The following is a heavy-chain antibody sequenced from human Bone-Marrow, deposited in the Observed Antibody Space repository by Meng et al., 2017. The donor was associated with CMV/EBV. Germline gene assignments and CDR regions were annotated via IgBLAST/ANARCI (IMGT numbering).Heavy chain of an antibody. J-gene: IGHJ4*02. D-gene: IGHD6-13*01. V-gene: IGHV4-59*01. CDR3: AIARGIAAPFDY. Sequence: SETLSLTCAVYGGSFSGYYWSWIRQPPGKGLEWIGYIYYSGSTNYNPSLKSRVTISVDTSKNQFSLKLSSVTAADTAVYYCAIARGIAAPFDYWGQGTLVTVSS. CDR2: IYYSGST. CDR1: GGSFSGYY.